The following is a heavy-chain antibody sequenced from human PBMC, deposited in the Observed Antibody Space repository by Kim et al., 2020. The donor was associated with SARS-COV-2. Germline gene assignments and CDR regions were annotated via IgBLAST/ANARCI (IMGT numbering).Heavy chain of an antibody. CDR3: ARWDGRSYAY. V-gene: IGHV3-53*01. J-gene: IGHJ4*02. Sequence: YYADSVKGRFTISRDSHKNMLYLQMNSLRAEDTAVYYCARWDGRSYAYWGQGTLVTVSS. D-gene: IGHD3-16*01.